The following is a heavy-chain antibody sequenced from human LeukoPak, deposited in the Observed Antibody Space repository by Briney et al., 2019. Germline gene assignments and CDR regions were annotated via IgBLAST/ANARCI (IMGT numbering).Heavy chain of an antibody. CDR1: GGSITNYY. V-gene: IGHV4-59*01. Sequence: SETLSLTCAVSGGSITNYYWSWIRQPPGKGLEWIGYIYHSGTTNYNPSLKGRVTISVDMSKNQFSLKLRSVTAADTAVYYCAREGYASGWHDYWGRGILVTVSS. CDR3: AREGYASGWHDY. D-gene: IGHD6-19*01. CDR2: IYHSGTT. J-gene: IGHJ4*02.